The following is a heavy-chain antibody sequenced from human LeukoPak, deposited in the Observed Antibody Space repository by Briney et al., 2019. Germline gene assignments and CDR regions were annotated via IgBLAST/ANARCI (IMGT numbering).Heavy chain of an antibody. D-gene: IGHD5-12*01. Sequence: SETLSLTCTVSGGSISSSSYYWGWIRQPPGKGLEWIGSIYYTGSTYYNPSLKSRVTISVDTSKNQFSLKLSSVTAADTAVYCCARTGGYDSSLGYYYYGMDVWGQGTTVTVSS. CDR1: GGSISSSSYY. J-gene: IGHJ6*02. V-gene: IGHV4-39*01. CDR2: IYYTGST. CDR3: ARTGGYDSSLGYYYYGMDV.